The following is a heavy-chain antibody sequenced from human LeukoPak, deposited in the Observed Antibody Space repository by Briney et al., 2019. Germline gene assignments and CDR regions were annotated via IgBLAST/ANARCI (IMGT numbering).Heavy chain of an antibody. V-gene: IGHV3-21*01. J-gene: IGHJ4*02. CDR1: GFTFSSYS. D-gene: IGHD3-3*01. Sequence: GGSLRLSCAASGFTFSSYSMNWVRQAPGKGLEWVSSISSSSSYIYYADSVKGRFTISRDNAKNSLYLQMNSLRAEDTAVYYCARPLYDFWSGYYHYWGQGTLVTVSS. CDR3: ARPLYDFWSGYYHY. CDR2: ISSSSSYI.